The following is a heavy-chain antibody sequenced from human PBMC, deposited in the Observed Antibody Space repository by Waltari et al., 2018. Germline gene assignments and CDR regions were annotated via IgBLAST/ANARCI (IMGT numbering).Heavy chain of an antibody. CDR2: FYKSGTT. Sequence: QLQLQESGPGLVTPSETLSLTCTVSRSSIRTNNYYWGWVRQPPGKGLEWIGSFYKSGTTYYNPSLKSRVTISVDTSNNQFSLKLNSVTAADTAVYYCVRGYPDIVATISDYWGQGTLVIVSS. D-gene: IGHD5-12*01. CDR1: RSSIRTNNYY. V-gene: IGHV4-39*07. CDR3: VRGYPDIVATISDY. J-gene: IGHJ4*02.